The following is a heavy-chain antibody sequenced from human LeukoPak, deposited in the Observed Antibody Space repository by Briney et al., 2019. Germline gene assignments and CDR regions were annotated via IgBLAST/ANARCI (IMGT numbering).Heavy chain of an antibody. D-gene: IGHD3-22*01. J-gene: IGHJ3*02. Sequence: GGSLRLSCAASGFTFSSYAMHWVRQAPGKGLEWVAVISYDGSNKYYADSVKGRFTISRDNSKNTLYLQMNSLRAEDTAVYYCARGGRGSAAVVAPRSFDIWGQGTMVTVSS. CDR3: ARGGRGSAAVVAPRSFDI. V-gene: IGHV3-30-3*01. CDR1: GFTFSSYA. CDR2: ISYDGSNK.